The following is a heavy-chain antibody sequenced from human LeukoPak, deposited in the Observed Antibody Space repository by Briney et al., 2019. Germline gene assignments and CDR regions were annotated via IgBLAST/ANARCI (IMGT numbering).Heavy chain of an antibody. V-gene: IGHV3-53*01. CDR2: ICSGGST. J-gene: IGHJ4*02. Sequence: PGGSLRLSCAASGFTVSSNYMSWVRQAPGKGLEWVSVICSGGSTYYADSVKGRFTISRDNSKNTLYLQMNSLRAEDTAVYYCARATYSSGWDYYFDYWGQGTLVTVSS. CDR3: ARATYSSGWDYYFDY. CDR1: GFTVSSNY. D-gene: IGHD6-19*01.